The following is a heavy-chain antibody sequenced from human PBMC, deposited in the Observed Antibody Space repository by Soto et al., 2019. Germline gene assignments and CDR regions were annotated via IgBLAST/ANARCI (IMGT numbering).Heavy chain of an antibody. CDR2: ISSSSSYI. CDR1: GFTFSSYS. CDR3: ARGGGYCSSTSCPSRQYYYYGMDV. J-gene: IGHJ6*02. V-gene: IGHV3-21*01. Sequence: GGSLRLSYAASGFTFSSYSMNWVRQAPGKGLEWVSSISSSSSYIYYADSVKGRFTISRDNAKNSLYLQMNSLRAEDTTVYYCARGGGYCSSTSCPSRQYYYYGMDVWGQGTTVTVSS. D-gene: IGHD2-2*01.